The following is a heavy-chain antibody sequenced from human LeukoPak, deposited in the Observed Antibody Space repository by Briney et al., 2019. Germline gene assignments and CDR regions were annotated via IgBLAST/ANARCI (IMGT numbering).Heavy chain of an antibody. V-gene: IGHV1-69*13. CDR1: GGTFSSYA. Sequence: ASVKVSCKASGGTFSSYAISWVRQAPGQGLEWMGGIIPIFGTANYAQKFQGRVTITADESTSTAYMELSSLRSEDTAVHYCARVGKAFIAAAGTPFDIWGQGTMVTVSS. J-gene: IGHJ3*02. CDR2: IIPIFGTA. CDR3: ARVGKAFIAAAGTPFDI. D-gene: IGHD6-13*01.